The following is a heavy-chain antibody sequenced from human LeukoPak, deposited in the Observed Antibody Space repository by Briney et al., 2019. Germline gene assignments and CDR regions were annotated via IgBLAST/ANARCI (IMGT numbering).Heavy chain of an antibody. V-gene: IGHV3-30-3*01. Sequence: GGSLRLSCAASGFTFSSYAMHWVRQAPGKGLEWVAVISYDGSNKYYADSVKGRFTISRDNSKNTLYLQMNSLRAEDTAVYYCARDHGWFGGMVYGMDVWGQGTTVTVSS. CDR1: GFTFSSYA. J-gene: IGHJ6*02. D-gene: IGHD3-10*01. CDR3: ARDHGWFGGMVYGMDV. CDR2: ISYDGSNK.